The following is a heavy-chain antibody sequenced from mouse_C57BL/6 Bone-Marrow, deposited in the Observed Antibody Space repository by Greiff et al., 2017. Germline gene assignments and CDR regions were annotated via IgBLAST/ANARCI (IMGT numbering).Heavy chain of an antibody. Sequence: VQLQQSGAELVRPGASVKLSCTASGFNIKDDYMHWVKQRPEQGLEWIGWIDPENGDTEYASKFQGKATITADTSSNTAYLQLSSLTSEDTAVYYCTTRIFFDVWGKGTTVTVSS. CDR3: TTRIFFDV. CDR2: IDPENGDT. J-gene: IGHJ1*03. CDR1: GFNIKDDY. V-gene: IGHV14-4*01.